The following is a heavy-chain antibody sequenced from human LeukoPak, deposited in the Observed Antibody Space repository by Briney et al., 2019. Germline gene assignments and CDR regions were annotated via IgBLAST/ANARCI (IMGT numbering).Heavy chain of an antibody. CDR1: GFTFSDYY. D-gene: IGHD1-1*01. CDR3: ARGGFLESSWWYFDL. J-gene: IGHJ2*01. CDR2: ISSSGYTI. Sequence: GGSLRLSCAASGFTFSDYYMSWIRQAPGKGLEWVSYISSSGYTIYYADSVRGRFTISRDNAKNSLYLQVNSLRAEDTAVYYCARGGFLESSWWYFDLWGRGTLVTVSS. V-gene: IGHV3-11*01.